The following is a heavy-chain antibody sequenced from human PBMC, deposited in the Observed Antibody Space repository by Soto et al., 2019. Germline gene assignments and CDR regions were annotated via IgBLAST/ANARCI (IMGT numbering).Heavy chain of an antibody. Sequence: SETLSLTCTVSGGSISSYYWSWIRQPPGKGLEWIGYIYYSGSTNYNPSLKSRVTISVDTSKNQFSLKLSSVTAADTAVYYCARQKYYGSVDYWGQGTLVTV. J-gene: IGHJ4*02. CDR2: IYYSGST. CDR3: ARQKYYGSVDY. D-gene: IGHD3-10*01. CDR1: GGSISSYY. V-gene: IGHV4-59*08.